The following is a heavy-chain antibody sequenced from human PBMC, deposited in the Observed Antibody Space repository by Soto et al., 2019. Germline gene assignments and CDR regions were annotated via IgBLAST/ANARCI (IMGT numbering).Heavy chain of an antibody. CDR1: GGSVSGYY. CDR2: INHSGSI. V-gene: IGHV4-34*01. CDR3: ARGGVTTGVY. J-gene: IGHJ4*02. Sequence: QVQLQQWGAGLLKPSETLSLTCAVYGGSVSGYYWSWIRQPPGKGLEWIGEINHSGSINYSPSLTGRGTMSVDTSKNQLSLTLNSVTAADTAVYYCARGGVTTGVYWGQGTLVTVSS. D-gene: IGHD4-17*01.